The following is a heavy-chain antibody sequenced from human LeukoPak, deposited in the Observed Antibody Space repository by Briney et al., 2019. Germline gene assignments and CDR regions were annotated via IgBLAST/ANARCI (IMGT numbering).Heavy chain of an antibody. CDR3: ARGPYDY. CDR2: INPNSGDT. Sequence: ASVKVSCKASGYTFTGFYIHWVRQAPGQGLEWMGWINPNSGDTNYAQKFQGGVTVTTDTSINTAYMDLNRLRSDDSAIYYCARGPYDYWGQGTLVTVSS. J-gene: IGHJ4*02. V-gene: IGHV1-2*02. CDR1: GYTFTGFY.